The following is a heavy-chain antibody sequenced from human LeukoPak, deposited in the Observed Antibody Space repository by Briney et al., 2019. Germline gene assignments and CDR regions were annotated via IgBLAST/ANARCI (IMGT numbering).Heavy chain of an antibody. D-gene: IGHD3-22*01. V-gene: IGHV3-48*02. Sequence: GGSLRLSCAASGFTFSSYSMNWVRQAPGKGLEWVSYISSSSTIYYADSVKGRFTISRDNAKNSLYLQMNSLRDEDTAVYYCARDIPYYDSSGYLYYGMDVWGQGTTVTVSS. CDR2: ISSSSTI. J-gene: IGHJ6*02. CDR3: ARDIPYYDSSGYLYYGMDV. CDR1: GFTFSSYS.